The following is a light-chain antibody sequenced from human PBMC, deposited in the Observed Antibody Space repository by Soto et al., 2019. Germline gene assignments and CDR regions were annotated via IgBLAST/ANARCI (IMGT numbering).Light chain of an antibody. J-gene: IGKJ2*01. CDR2: AAS. CDR3: QQSHGIPYT. CDR1: QTISSY. Sequence: DIQMTQSPPSLSASVGDRVTITCRASQTISSYLKWYQQKPGKAPKLLIYAASTLQSGVPSRFSGSGSGTDFTLTISSLQPEDFATYYCQQSHGIPYTFGQGTKLESK. V-gene: IGKV1-39*01.